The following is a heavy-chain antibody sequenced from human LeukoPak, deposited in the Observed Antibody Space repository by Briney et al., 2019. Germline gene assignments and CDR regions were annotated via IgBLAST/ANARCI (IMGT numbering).Heavy chain of an antibody. CDR3: ARESSGWYLDY. Sequence: SETLSLTCTVSGAPISGYYWTWIRQPPGKGLEWIGYISYSGSTNYNPSLKSRVTISVDTSTNQFSLKLSSVTAADTAVYYCARESSGWYLDYWGQGTLVTVSS. V-gene: IGHV4-59*01. J-gene: IGHJ4*02. CDR1: GAPISGYY. CDR2: ISYSGST. D-gene: IGHD6-19*01.